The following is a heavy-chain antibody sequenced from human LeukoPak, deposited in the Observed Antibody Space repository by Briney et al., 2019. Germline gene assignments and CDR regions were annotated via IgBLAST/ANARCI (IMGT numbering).Heavy chain of an antibody. CDR2: IKQDGSEK. J-gene: IGHJ6*03. Sequence: GGSLRLSCAASGFTFSSYWMSWVRQAPGKGLEWVANIKQDGSEKYYVDSVKGRLTISRDNAKNSLYLQMNSLRAEDTAVYYCARVTTIFGVLKYYYYMDVWGKGTTVTVSS. CDR1: GFTFSSYW. V-gene: IGHV3-7*01. D-gene: IGHD3-3*01. CDR3: ARVTTIFGVLKYYYYMDV.